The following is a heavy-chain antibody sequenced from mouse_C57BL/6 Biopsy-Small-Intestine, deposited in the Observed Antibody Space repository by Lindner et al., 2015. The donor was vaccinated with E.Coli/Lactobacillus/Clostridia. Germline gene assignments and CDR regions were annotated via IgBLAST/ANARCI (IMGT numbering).Heavy chain of an antibody. V-gene: IGHV1-80*01. CDR3: ARVRLPQFDY. CDR2: IYPGDGDT. D-gene: IGHD2-2*01. CDR1: GYAFSSYW. J-gene: IGHJ2*01. Sequence: VQLQESGAELVKPGASVKISCKASGYAFSSYWMNWVKQRPGKGLEWIGQIYPGDGDTNYNGKFKGKATLTADKSSSTAYMQLISLTSEDSAVYFCARVRLPQFDYWGQGTTLTVSS.